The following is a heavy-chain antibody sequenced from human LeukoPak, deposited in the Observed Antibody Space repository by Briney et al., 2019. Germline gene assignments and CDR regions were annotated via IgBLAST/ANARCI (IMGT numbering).Heavy chain of an antibody. Sequence: IFSNYAMSWVRQPPGKGLEWIGSIYYSGSTYYNPSLKSRVTMSVDTSKNQFSLKLTSVTAADTAVYYCARNWYFDLWGRGTLVTVSS. J-gene: IGHJ2*01. V-gene: IGHV4-39*07. CDR3: ARNWYFDL. CDR1: IFSNYA. CDR2: IYYSGST.